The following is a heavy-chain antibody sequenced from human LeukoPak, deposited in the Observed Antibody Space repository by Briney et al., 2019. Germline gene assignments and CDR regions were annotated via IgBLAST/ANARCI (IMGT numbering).Heavy chain of an antibody. V-gene: IGHV1-2*02. D-gene: IGHD5-18*01. CDR1: GYTFTGYY. CDR3: AREDTARAFDI. Sequence: ASVKVSCKASGYTFTGYYLHWVRQAPGQGLEWMGWINPTSGGTNYAQKFQGRVTMTRDTSISTAYMELSRLRSDDTAVYYCAREDTARAFDIWGQGTMVTVSS. CDR2: INPTSGGT. J-gene: IGHJ3*02.